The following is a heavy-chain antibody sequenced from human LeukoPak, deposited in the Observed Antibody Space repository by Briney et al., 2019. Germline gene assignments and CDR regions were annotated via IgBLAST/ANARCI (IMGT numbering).Heavy chain of an antibody. D-gene: IGHD3-3*01. CDR2: ISYDGSNK. V-gene: IGHV3-30*04. J-gene: IGHJ4*02. CDR3: AREALYYDFWSGYY. Sequence: GGSLRLSCAASGFTFSSYAMHWVRQAPRKGLEWVAVISYDGSNKYYADSVKGRFTISRDNSKNTLYLQMNSLRAEDTAVYYCAREALYYDFWSGYYWGQGTLVTVSS. CDR1: GFTFSSYA.